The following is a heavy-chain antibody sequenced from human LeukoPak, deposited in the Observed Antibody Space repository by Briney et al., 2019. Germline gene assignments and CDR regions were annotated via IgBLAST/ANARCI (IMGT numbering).Heavy chain of an antibody. J-gene: IGHJ4*02. V-gene: IGHV3-30*18. D-gene: IGHD2-15*01. CDR1: RFTFSSYG. Sequence: RGSLRLSCAASRFTFSSYGMHWVRQAPGKGLEWVAVTSYDGSNKYYADSVKGRFTISRDNSKNTLYLQMNSLRAEDTAVYFCAKDPWSGGSFGNYWGQGTLVTVSS. CDR2: TSYDGSNK. CDR3: AKDPWSGGSFGNY.